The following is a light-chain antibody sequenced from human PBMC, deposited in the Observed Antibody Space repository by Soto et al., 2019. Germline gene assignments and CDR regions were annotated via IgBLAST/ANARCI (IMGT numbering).Light chain of an antibody. CDR2: LGS. Sequence: IVMTQSPLSLPVTPGAPASISCRTSQSLLHSNGYNYLDWYLQKPGQSPQLLIYLGSNWASGVPDRFSGSGSGTDNTLKISRVEADDVGIYDCMQALQTPYTFGQGTNLEIK. CDR3: MQALQTPYT. J-gene: IGKJ2*01. V-gene: IGKV2-28*01. CDR1: QSLLHSNGYNY.